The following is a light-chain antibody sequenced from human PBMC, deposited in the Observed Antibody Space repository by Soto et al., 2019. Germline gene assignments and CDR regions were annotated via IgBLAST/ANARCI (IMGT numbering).Light chain of an antibody. CDR2: SNN. V-gene: IGLV1-44*01. CDR3: AAWDDSLNGVV. J-gene: IGLJ2*01. Sequence: QSALTQPPSASGTPGQRVTISCSGSSSNIGSNTVNWYQQLPGTAPKLLIYSNNQRPSGVPDRFSGSKSGTSASLAISGLQSEDEADYYCAAWDDSLNGVVLGGGTKLTV. CDR1: SSNIGSNT.